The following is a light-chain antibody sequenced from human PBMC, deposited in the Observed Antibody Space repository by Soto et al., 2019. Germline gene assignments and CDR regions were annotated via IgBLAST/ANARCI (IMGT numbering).Light chain of an antibody. Sequence: DIQLTQSPSTLSASVGDSVTMTCRASQNISTSLAWYQHKPGKAPTLLMFDVSNLESGVPSRFSGSGSGTEFTLTISSLHSDDVASYYCQQYDYSRTFGQGTQVDIK. V-gene: IGKV1-5*01. CDR1: QNISTS. CDR2: DVS. CDR3: QQYDYSRT. J-gene: IGKJ1*01.